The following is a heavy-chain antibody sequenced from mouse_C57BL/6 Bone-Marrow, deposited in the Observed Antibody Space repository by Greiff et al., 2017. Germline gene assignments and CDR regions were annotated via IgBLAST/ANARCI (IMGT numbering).Heavy chain of an antibody. D-gene: IGHD2-3*01. Sequence: QVQLQQPGAELVMPGASVKLSCKASGYTFTSYWMHWVKQRPGQGLEWIGEIDPSDSYTNYNQKFKGKSTLTVDKSSSTAYMQLSSLTSEDSAVYSCARDGYYVWFAYWGQGTLVTVSA. CDR1: GYTFTSYW. V-gene: IGHV1-69*01. J-gene: IGHJ3*01. CDR3: ARDGYYVWFAY. CDR2: IDPSDSYT.